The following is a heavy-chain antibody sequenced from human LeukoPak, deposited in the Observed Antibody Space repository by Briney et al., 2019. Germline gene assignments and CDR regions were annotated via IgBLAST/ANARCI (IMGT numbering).Heavy chain of an antibody. CDR3: ARDRTLIVPAAIGANWFDP. CDR1: GFTFSSYS. V-gene: IGHV3-48*04. CDR2: IGSTISTI. Sequence: PGGSLRLSCAGSGFTFSSYSMNWVRQAPGKGLEWVSYIGSTISTIYYADSVKGRFTISRDNAKNSLYLQMNSLRAEDTALYYCARDRTLIVPAAIGANWFDPWGQGTLVTVSS. J-gene: IGHJ5*02. D-gene: IGHD2-2*01.